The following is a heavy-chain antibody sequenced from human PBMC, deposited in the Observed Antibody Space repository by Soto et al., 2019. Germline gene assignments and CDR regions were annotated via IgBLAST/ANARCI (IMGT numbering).Heavy chain of an antibody. D-gene: IGHD4-17*01. Sequence: AGGSLRLSCAASGFTFSSYAMHWVRQAPGKGLEWVAVISYDGSNKYYADSVKGRFTISRDNSKNTLYLQMNSLRAEDTALYYCAGHGGYSYLGQGTLVTVSS. V-gene: IGHV3-30-3*01. CDR1: GFTFSSYA. CDR2: ISYDGSNK. CDR3: AGHGGYSY. J-gene: IGHJ4*02.